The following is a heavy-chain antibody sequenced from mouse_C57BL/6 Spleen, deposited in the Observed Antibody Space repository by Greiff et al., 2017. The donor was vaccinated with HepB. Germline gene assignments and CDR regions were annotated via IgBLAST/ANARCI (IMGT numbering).Heavy chain of an antibody. J-gene: IGHJ4*01. CDR1: GYAFSSSW. CDR2: IYPGDGDT. CDR3: ARSYDYHAMDY. Sequence: QVQLKESGPELVKPGASVKISCKASGYAFSSSWMNWVKQRPGKGLEWIGRIYPGDGDTNYNGKFKGKATLTADKSSSTAYMQLSSLSSEDSAVYFCARSYDYHAMDYWGQGTSVTVSS. D-gene: IGHD6-5*01. V-gene: IGHV1-82*01.